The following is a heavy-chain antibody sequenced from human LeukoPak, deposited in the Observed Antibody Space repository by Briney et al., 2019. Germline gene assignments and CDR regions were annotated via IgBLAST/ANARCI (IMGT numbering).Heavy chain of an antibody. J-gene: IGHJ4*02. V-gene: IGHV1-2*02. CDR2: INPNSGGT. CDR1: GYTFTGYY. D-gene: IGHD4-23*01. Sequence: ASVKVSCKASGYTFTGYYMHWVRQAPGQGLEWMAWINPNSGGTNYAQKFQGRVTMTRDTSISTVYMELSSLRSDDTAVYYCARTIKTTVVTPTFDFWGQGTLVTVSS. CDR3: ARTIKTTVVTPTFDF.